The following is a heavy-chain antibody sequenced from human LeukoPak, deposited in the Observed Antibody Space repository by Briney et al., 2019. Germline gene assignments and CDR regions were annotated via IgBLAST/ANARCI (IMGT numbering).Heavy chain of an antibody. J-gene: IGHJ4*02. D-gene: IGHD6-19*01. V-gene: IGHV1-69*05. CDR1: GGTFSSYA. Sequence: SVKVSCKASGGTFSSYAIRWMRQAPGQGLEWMGGIIPIFGTANYAQKFQGRGTITTDESTSTAYMELSSLRSEDTAVYYCARGKRAVAGTLGYWGQGTLVTVSS. CDR2: IIPIFGTA. CDR3: ARGKRAVAGTLGY.